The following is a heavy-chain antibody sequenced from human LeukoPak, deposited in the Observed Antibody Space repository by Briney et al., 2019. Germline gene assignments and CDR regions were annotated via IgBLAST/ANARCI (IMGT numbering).Heavy chain of an antibody. Sequence: SETLSLTCTVSGGSISSYYWSWIRQPAGKGLEWIGRIYASGNTNYNPSLRSRVTMSVDTSKNQFSLKLSSVTAADTAVYYCATSRGVVHMDVWGQGTTVTVSS. D-gene: IGHD2-15*01. CDR2: IYASGNT. V-gene: IGHV4-4*07. CDR3: ATSRGVVHMDV. J-gene: IGHJ6*02. CDR1: GGSISSYY.